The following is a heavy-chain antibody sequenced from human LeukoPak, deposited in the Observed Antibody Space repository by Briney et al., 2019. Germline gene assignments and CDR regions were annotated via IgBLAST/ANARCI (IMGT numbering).Heavy chain of an antibody. CDR3: ARSWSSGYWFLATASFDY. CDR2: IKQDGSEK. V-gene: IGHV3-7*01. CDR1: GFTFSSYW. J-gene: IGHJ4*02. Sequence: PGGSLRLSCAASGFTFSSYWMSWVRQAPGKGLEWVANIKQDGSEKYYVDSVKGRFTISRDNAKNSLYLQMNSLRAEDTAVYYCARSWSSGYWFLATASFDYWGQGTLVTVSS. D-gene: IGHD3-22*01.